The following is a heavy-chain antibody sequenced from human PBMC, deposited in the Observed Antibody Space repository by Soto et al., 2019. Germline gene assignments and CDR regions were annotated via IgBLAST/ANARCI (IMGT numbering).Heavy chain of an antibody. D-gene: IGHD3-16*01. Sequence: EVQLVESGGGLVQPGGSLRLSCAASGFTFSSYWMHWVRQAPGKGLVWVSRINSDGSSTSYADSVKGRFTISRDNAKNTLYLQMNSLRAEDTAVYYCAREGARDYIWGSHGDFAYWGQGTLVTVSS. V-gene: IGHV3-74*01. CDR2: INSDGSST. CDR1: GFTFSSYW. CDR3: AREGARDYIWGSHGDFAY. J-gene: IGHJ4*02.